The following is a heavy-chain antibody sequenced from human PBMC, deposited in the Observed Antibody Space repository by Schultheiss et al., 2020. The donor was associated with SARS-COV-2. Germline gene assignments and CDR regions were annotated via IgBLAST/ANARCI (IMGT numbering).Heavy chain of an antibody. CDR3: AKRFYDSSGYCDY. D-gene: IGHD3-22*01. J-gene: IGHJ4*02. CDR2: VSARGGIT. Sequence: GESLKISCAASGFTFSSYAMSWVRQAPGKGLEWVSSVSARGGITKYADSVKGRFTISRDNSKNTLYLQMNSLRTEDTAIYYCAKRFYDSSGYCDYWGQGTLVTVSS. V-gene: IGHV3-23*01. CDR1: GFTFSSYA.